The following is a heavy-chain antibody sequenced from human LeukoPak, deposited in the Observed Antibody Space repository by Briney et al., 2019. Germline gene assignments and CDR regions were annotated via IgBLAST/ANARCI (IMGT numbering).Heavy chain of an antibody. D-gene: IGHD3-3*01. CDR1: GYTFTGYY. CDR3: AREDNDDFWSGYRFAVDY. J-gene: IGHJ4*02. Sequence: ASVKVSCKASGYTFTGYYMHWVRQAPGQGLEWMGWINPNSGGTNYAQKFQGRVTMTRDTSISTAYMELSRLRSDDTAVYYCAREDNDDFWSGYRFAVDYWGQGTLVTVSS. V-gene: IGHV1-2*02. CDR2: INPNSGGT.